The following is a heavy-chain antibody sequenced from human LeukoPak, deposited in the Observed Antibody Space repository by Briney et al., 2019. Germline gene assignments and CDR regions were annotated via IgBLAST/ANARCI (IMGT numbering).Heavy chain of an antibody. CDR1: GFTVSSNY. V-gene: IGHV3-53*01. J-gene: IGHJ4*02. Sequence: GGSLRLSCAASGFTVSSNYMSWDRQAHGKGLEWVSVIYSGGSTYYADSVKGRFTISRDNSKYTLYLQMNSLRAEDTAVYYCARGRGVVVIAYFDYWGQGTLVTVSS. CDR2: IYSGGST. D-gene: IGHD3-22*01. CDR3: ARGRGVVVIAYFDY.